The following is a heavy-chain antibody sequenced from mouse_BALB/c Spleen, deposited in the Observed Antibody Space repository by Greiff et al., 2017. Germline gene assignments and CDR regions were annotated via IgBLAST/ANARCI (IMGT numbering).Heavy chain of an antibody. CDR1: GYSITSDYA. Sequence: EVQLQQSGPGLVKPSQSLSLTCTVTGYSITSDYAWNWIRQFPGNKLEWMGYISYSGSTSYNPSLKSRISITRDTSKNQFFLQLNSVTTEDTATYYCARWTPTEAYYAMDYWGQGTSVTVSS. CDR3: ARWTPTEAYYAMDY. V-gene: IGHV3-2*02. CDR2: ISYSGST. J-gene: IGHJ4*01.